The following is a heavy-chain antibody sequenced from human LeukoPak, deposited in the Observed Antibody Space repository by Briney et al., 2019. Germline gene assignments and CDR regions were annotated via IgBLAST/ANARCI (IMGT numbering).Heavy chain of an antibody. D-gene: IGHD3-10*01. CDR1: GYTFTSYD. V-gene: IGHV1-8*03. Sequence: ASVKVSCKASGYTFTSYDINWVQQATGQGLEWMGWMNPNSGNTGYAQKFQGRVTITRNTSISTAYMELSSLRSEDPAVYYCARDELGSGDYWGQGTLVTVSS. CDR3: ARDELGSGDY. CDR2: MNPNSGNT. J-gene: IGHJ4*02.